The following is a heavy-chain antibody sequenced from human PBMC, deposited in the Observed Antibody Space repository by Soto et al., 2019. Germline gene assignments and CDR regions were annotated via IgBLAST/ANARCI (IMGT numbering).Heavy chain of an antibody. J-gene: IGHJ2*01. CDR1: GFTFSSYG. Sequence: GGSLRLSCAASGFTFSSYGMHWVRQAPGKGLEWVAVISYDGSNKYYADSVKGRFTISRDNSKNTLYLQMNSLRAEDTAVYYCAITPSGRYRGYFDLWGRGTLVTVSS. V-gene: IGHV3-30*03. D-gene: IGHD6-19*01. CDR2: ISYDGSNK. CDR3: AITPSGRYRGYFDL.